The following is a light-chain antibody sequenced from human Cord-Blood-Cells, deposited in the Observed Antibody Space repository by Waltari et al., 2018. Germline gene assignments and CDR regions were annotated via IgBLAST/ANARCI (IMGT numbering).Light chain of an antibody. V-gene: IGKV1-33*01. CDR1: QDISNY. CDR3: QQYDNLPLT. J-gene: IGKJ4*01. Sequence: DIQMTQSPSSLSASVGDRVTITCQASQDISNYLNWYQQKPGKAPKRLIYDASNLETGVPSRFSGSGSGTDFTCTISSLQTEDIATYYCQQYDNLPLTFGGGTKVEIK. CDR2: DAS.